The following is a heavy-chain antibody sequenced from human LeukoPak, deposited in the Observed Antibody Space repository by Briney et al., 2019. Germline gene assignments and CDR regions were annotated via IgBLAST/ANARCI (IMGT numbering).Heavy chain of an antibody. Sequence: GGSLRPSCAASGFTFDDYAMHWVRQAPGKGLEWVSGISWNSGSIGYADSVKGRFTISRDNAKNSLYLQMNSLRAEDMALYYCAKDKSRFLEWLSFDHWGQGTLVTVSS. D-gene: IGHD3-3*01. CDR2: ISWNSGSI. V-gene: IGHV3-9*03. CDR1: GFTFDDYA. J-gene: IGHJ4*02. CDR3: AKDKSRFLEWLSFDH.